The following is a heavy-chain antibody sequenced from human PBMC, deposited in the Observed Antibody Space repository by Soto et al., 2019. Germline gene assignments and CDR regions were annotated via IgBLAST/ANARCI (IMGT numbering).Heavy chain of an antibody. J-gene: IGHJ4*02. CDR3: ARVVLLTARDYGDYVDY. CDR1: GDSITSIYH. D-gene: IGHD4-17*01. CDR2: IYHSGTT. V-gene: IGHV4-38-2*01. Sequence: SETLSLTCAVSGDSITSIYHWAWIRQPPGRGLEWVASIYHSGTTYYNPSLKSRVTISVDTSKNQFSLKLSSVTAADTAVYYCARVVLLTARDYGDYVDYWGQGTLVTVSS.